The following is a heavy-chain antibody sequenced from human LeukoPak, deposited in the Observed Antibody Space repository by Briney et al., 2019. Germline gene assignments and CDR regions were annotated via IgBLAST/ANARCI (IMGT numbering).Heavy chain of an antibody. V-gene: IGHV3-30*03. D-gene: IGHD6-19*01. Sequence: GGSLRLSCAASGNYWMHWVRQAPGKGLEWVAVISFDGSNKYYADSVKGRFTISRDNSKNTLYLQMNSLRAEDTAVYYCARKYSSGWFDAFDIWGQGTMVTVSS. CDR2: ISFDGSNK. CDR1: GNYW. J-gene: IGHJ3*02. CDR3: ARKYSSGWFDAFDI.